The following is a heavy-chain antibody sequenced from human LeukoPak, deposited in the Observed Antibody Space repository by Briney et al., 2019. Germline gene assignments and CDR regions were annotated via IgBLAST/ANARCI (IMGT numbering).Heavy chain of an antibody. CDR1: GFTFSSYG. D-gene: IGHD1-14*01. Sequence: GGSLRLSCAASGFTFSSYGMHWVRQAPGKGLEWVAVISYDGSIKYYADSVKGRFTITRDDSKNTAYLQMNSLKTEDTAVYYCTRTGESPWGQGTLVTVSS. CDR2: ISYDGSIK. J-gene: IGHJ5*02. V-gene: IGHV3-30*03. CDR3: TRTGESP.